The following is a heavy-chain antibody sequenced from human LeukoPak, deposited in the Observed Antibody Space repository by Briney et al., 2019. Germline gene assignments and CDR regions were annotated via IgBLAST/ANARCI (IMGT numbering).Heavy chain of an antibody. D-gene: IGHD2-15*01. J-gene: IGHJ4*02. Sequence: PGGSLRLSCAASGFTVSSNYMSWVRQAPGKGLEWVSAISGSGGSTYYADSVKGRFTISRDNSKSTLFLQMNSLRAEDTAVYYCAKMTGSGGSRFDYWGQGTLVTVSS. V-gene: IGHV3-23*01. CDR2: ISGSGGST. CDR1: GFTVSSNY. CDR3: AKMTGSGGSRFDY.